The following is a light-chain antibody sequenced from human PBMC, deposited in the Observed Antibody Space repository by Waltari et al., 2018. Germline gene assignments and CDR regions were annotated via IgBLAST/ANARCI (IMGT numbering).Light chain of an antibody. V-gene: IGKV3-15*01. J-gene: IGKJ5*01. CDR2: GAS. CDR3: QQYNTWPPIT. Sequence: EIMMTQSPATLSVSPGERATLSCRASQSLSDNLSWYQQKPGQAPRLLIYGASTRATGIPARFSGSGSSTDFTLTISSLQYEDFAIYYCQQYNTWPPITFGQGTRVEIK. CDR1: QSLSDN.